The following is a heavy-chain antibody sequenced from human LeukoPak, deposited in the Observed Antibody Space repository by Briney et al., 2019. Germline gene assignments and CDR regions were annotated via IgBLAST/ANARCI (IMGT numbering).Heavy chain of an antibody. D-gene: IGHD5-18*01. CDR2: IYYSGST. CDR3: ARAAMKSIRAFDI. CDR1: GGSISSSSYY. V-gene: IGHV4-39*07. Sequence: PSETLSLTCTVSGGSISSSSYYWGWIRQPPGKGLEWIGSIYYSGSTYYNPSLKSRVTISVDRSKNQFSLKLSSVTAADTAVYYCARAAMKSIRAFDIWGQGTMVTVSS. J-gene: IGHJ3*02.